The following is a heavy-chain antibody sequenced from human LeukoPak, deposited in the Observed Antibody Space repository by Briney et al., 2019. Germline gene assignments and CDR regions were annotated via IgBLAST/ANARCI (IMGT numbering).Heavy chain of an antibody. Sequence: GGSLRLSCAASGFTFSSYTMNWVRQAPGKGLECLSYISSGGSTIHYADSVKGRFTISRDNAKNSLFLQMNSLRAEDTAVYYCARRYCSSGTCYFDYWGQGTLVTVSS. V-gene: IGHV3-48*04. J-gene: IGHJ4*02. CDR2: ISSGGSTI. D-gene: IGHD2-15*01. CDR3: ARRYCSSGTCYFDY. CDR1: GFTFSSYT.